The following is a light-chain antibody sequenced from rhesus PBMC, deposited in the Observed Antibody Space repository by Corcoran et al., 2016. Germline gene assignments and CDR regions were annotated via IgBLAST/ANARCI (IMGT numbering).Light chain of an antibody. CDR2: RAS. CDR3: QQHANSPQT. V-gene: IGKV1-69*01. CDR1: QGISNW. Sequence: DIQMTQSPSSLSASVGDRVTITCRASQGISNWLAWYQQKPGKAPKLLIYRASNLETGVPSRFSGSGSGTDFTLTVSSLQPEDIATYFCQQHANSPQTFGQGTKVDIK. J-gene: IGKJ1*01.